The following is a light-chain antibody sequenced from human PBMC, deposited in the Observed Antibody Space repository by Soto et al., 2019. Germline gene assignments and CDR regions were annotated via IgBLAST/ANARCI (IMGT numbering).Light chain of an antibody. V-gene: IGLV1-40*01. CDR2: GNR. CDR3: QAYDYSLTAFV. CDR1: NSNLGAGDD. Sequence: QSVLTQPPSVSGAPGQRVTISCTGTNSNLGAGDDVHWYQQLPGAAPKLVIFGNRNRPSGVPERFSGSKSGTSASLAITGLQAEDEADYYCQAYDYSLTAFVFGGGTKLTVL. J-gene: IGLJ3*02.